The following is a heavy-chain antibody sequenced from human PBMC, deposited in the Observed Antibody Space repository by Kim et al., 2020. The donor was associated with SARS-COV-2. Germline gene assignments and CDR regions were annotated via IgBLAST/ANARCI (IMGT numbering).Heavy chain of an antibody. CDR2: IYPGDSDT. CDR3: ARQGYSYGRRGYYFDY. CDR1: GYSFTSYW. D-gene: IGHD5-18*01. V-gene: IGHV5-51*01. J-gene: IGHJ4*02. Sequence: GESLKISCKGSGYSFTSYWIGWVRQMPGKGLEWMGIIYPGDSDTRYSPSFQGQVTISADKSISTAYLQWSSLKASDTAMYYCARQGYSYGRRGYYFDYWGQGTLVTVSS.